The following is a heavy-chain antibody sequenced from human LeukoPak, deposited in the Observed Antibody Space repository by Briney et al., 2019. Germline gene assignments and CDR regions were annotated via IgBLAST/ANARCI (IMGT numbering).Heavy chain of an antibody. D-gene: IGHD3-10*01. CDR1: GFTFSSYG. CDR3: AKDQHPRLLWFGELFPASLDY. V-gene: IGHV3-30*18. J-gene: IGHJ4*02. CDR2: ISYDGSNK. Sequence: PGRSLRLSCAASGFTFSSYGMHWVRQAPGKGLEWVAVISYDGSNKYYADSVKGRFTISRDNSKNTLYLQMNSLRAEDTAVYYCAKDQHPRLLWFGELFPASLDYWGQGTLVTVSS.